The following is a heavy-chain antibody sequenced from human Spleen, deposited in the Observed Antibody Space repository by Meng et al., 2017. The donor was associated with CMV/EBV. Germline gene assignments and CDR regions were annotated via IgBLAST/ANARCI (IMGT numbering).Heavy chain of an antibody. V-gene: IGHV3-74*01. CDR3: ARDVNTVVVPAAEALDY. CDR2: TKSDGSST. J-gene: IGHJ4*02. Sequence: FTFSSYWMHCVRQAPGKGLVWVSRTKSDGSSTSYADSVKGRFTISRDNAKNTLYLQMNSLRAEDTAMYYCARDVNTVVVPAAEALDYWGQGTLVTVSS. D-gene: IGHD2-2*01. CDR1: FTFSSYW.